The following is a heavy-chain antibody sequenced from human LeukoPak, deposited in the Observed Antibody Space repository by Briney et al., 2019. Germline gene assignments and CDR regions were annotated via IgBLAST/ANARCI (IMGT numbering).Heavy chain of an antibody. CDR1: GGSISTYY. V-gene: IGHV4-59*08. CDR3: ARPFWGSYRAFDY. D-gene: IGHD3-16*02. J-gene: IGHJ4*02. CDR2: IYYSGST. Sequence: SETLSLTCTVSGGSISTYYWTWIRQPPGKGLEWIGYIYYSGSTNYNPALKSRVTISLDTSKNQFSLKLSSVTAADTAVYYCARPFWGSYRAFDYWGQGTLVTVSS.